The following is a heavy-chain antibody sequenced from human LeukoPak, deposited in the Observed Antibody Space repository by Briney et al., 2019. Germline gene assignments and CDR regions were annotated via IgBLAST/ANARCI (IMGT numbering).Heavy chain of an antibody. CDR2: IYYSGST. J-gene: IGHJ4*02. V-gene: IGHV4-59*08. Sequence: SETLSLTCTVSGGSISSYYWSWIRQPPGKGLEWIGYIYYSGSTNYNPSLKSRVTISVDTSKNQFSLKLSSVTAADTAVYYCARNTAMVYFDYWGQGTLVTVS. CDR3: ARNTAMVYFDY. D-gene: IGHD5-18*01. CDR1: GGSISSYY.